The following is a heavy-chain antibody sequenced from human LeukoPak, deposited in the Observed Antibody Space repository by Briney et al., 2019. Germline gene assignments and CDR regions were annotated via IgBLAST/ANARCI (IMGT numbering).Heavy chain of an antibody. D-gene: IGHD4-17*01. Sequence: SETLSLTCTVSGGSISSYYWSWIRQPPGKGLEWIGYIYYSGSTNYNPSLKRRVTISVDTSKNQFTLKLSSVTAAGTAVYYCARTKPKDYGDYFDYWGQGTLVTVSS. CDR1: GGSISSYY. CDR2: IYYSGST. V-gene: IGHV4-59*08. CDR3: ARTKPKDYGDYFDY. J-gene: IGHJ4*02.